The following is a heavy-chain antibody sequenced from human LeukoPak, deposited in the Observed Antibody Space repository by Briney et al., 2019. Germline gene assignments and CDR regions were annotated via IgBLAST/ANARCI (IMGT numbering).Heavy chain of an antibody. CDR1: GFTFSSYT. V-gene: IGHV3-23*01. Sequence: GGSLRLSCAASGFTFSSYTMSWVRQAPGRGLEWVSAISGSGGSTYYADSVKGRFTISRDNSKNTLYLQMNSLRAEDTAVYYCAKGTGSSWYDRFDYWGQGTLVTVSS. CDR2: ISGSGGST. J-gene: IGHJ4*02. CDR3: AKGTGSSWYDRFDY. D-gene: IGHD6-13*01.